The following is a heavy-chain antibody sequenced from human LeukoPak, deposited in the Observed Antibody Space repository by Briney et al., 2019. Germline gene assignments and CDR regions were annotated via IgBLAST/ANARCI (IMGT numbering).Heavy chain of an antibody. J-gene: IGHJ4*02. Sequence: SETLSLTCIVSGGSLSDYYWGWIRHPQRKGLEWIGYFSNSGTNNYNPSLKGRVTMSVDTSKNQFSLKLSSVTAADAAVYYCAGGSNWCDFWGQGTLVTVSS. D-gene: IGHD7-27*01. CDR3: AGGSNWCDF. CDR1: GGSLSDYY. CDR2: FSNSGTN. V-gene: IGHV4-59*12.